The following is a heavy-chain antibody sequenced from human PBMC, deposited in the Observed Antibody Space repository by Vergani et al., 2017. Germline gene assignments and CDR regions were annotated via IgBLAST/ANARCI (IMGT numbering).Heavy chain of an antibody. CDR2: ISSSGSTI. Sequence: QVQLVESGGGLVKPGGSLRLSCAASGFTFSDYYMSWIRQAPGKGLEWVSYISSSGSTIYYADSVKGRFTISRDNAKNSLYLQMNSLRAEDTAVYYCARETKKGRTYYDFWSGYPDYWGQGTLVTVSS. CDR1: GFTFSDYY. V-gene: IGHV3-11*01. CDR3: ARETKKGRTYYDFWSGYPDY. J-gene: IGHJ4*02. D-gene: IGHD3-3*01.